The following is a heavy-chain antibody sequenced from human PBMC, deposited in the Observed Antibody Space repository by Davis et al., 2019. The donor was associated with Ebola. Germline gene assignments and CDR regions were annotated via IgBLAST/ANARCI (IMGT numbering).Heavy chain of an antibody. CDR1: GGSISSYY. Sequence: PSETLSLTCTVSGGSISSYYWSWIRQPPGKGLEWIGYIYYSGSTNYNPSLKSLVTISVDTSKNQFSLKLSSVTAADTAVYYCARAKSSGWYSWGQGTLVTVSS. J-gene: IGHJ4*02. CDR2: IYYSGST. CDR3: ARAKSSGWYS. D-gene: IGHD6-19*01. V-gene: IGHV4-59*01.